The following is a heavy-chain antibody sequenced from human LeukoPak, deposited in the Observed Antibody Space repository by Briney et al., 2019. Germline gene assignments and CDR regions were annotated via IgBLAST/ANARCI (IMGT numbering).Heavy chain of an antibody. CDR3: AKVYSSGWGHAFDI. CDR1: GFTFSSYG. Sequence: GGSLRLSCAASGFTFSSYGMRWVRQAPGKGLEWVSAISGSGGTTYYADSVKGRFTISRDNSKNTLYLQMNSLRAEDTAVYYCAKVYSSGWGHAFDIWGQGTMVTVSS. V-gene: IGHV3-23*01. J-gene: IGHJ3*02. CDR2: ISGSGGTT. D-gene: IGHD6-19*01.